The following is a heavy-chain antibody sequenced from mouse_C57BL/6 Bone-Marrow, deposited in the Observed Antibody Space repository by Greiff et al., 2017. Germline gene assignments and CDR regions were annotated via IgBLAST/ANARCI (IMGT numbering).Heavy chain of an antibody. V-gene: IGHV1-26*01. D-gene: IGHD1-1*01. Sequence: EVQLQQSGPELVKPGASVKISCKASGYTFTDYYMNWVKQSHGKSLEWIGDINPNNGGTSYNQKFKGKATLTVDKSSSTAYMELRSLTSEDSAVYYCARSYDGSSYGYFYVGVRGTTVTVSS. J-gene: IGHJ1*03. CDR2: INPNNGGT. CDR3: ARSYDGSSYGYFYV. CDR1: GYTFTDYY.